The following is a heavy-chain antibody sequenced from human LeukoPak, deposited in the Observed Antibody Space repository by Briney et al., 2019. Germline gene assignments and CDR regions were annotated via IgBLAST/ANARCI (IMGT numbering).Heavy chain of an antibody. CDR3: ARVYSSGWFPPYYYYCGMDV. CDR1: GYTFTSYD. D-gene: IGHD6-19*01. J-gene: IGHJ6*02. CDR2: MNPNSGNT. V-gene: IGHV1-8*01. Sequence: ASVKVSCKASGYTFTSYDINWVRQATGQGLEWMGWMNPNSGNTGYAQKFQGRVTMTRNTSISTAYMELSSQRSEDTAVYYCARVYSSGWFPPYYYYCGMDVWGQGTTVTVSS.